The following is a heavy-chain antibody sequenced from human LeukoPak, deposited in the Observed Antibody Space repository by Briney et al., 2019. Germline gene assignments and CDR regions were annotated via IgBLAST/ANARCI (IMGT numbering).Heavy chain of an antibody. CDR3: ARADGDYFYFDY. J-gene: IGHJ4*02. V-gene: IGHV3-21*01. Sequence: GGSLRLSCAASGFTFSTYSMNWVRQAPGKGLEWVSSISSSSTYIYYADSVKGRFTISRDNAMNSVHLQMNSLRAEDTAVYYCARADGDYFYFDYWGQGTLVTVSP. CDR1: GFTFSTYS. D-gene: IGHD4-17*01. CDR2: ISSSSTYI.